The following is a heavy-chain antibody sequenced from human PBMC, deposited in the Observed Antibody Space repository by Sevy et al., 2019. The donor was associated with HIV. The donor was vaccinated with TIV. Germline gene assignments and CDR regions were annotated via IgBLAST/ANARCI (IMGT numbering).Heavy chain of an antibody. D-gene: IGHD2-15*01. Sequence: ASVKVSCKASGGTFNTYAISWVRQAPGQGLEWMGGIIPIFGTANYAQNFQGRVAITADESTTTVFMELSSLRSEDTAVYYCARGGGLGNCGGGGCYSGNYWGQGTLVTVSS. V-gene: IGHV1-69*13. CDR3: ARGGGLGNCGGGGCYSGNY. J-gene: IGHJ4*02. CDR2: IIPIFGTA. CDR1: GGTFNTYA.